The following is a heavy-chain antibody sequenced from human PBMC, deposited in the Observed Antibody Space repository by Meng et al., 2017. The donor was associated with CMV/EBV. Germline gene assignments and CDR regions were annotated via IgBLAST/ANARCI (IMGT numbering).Heavy chain of an antibody. CDR2: IIPIFGTA. D-gene: IGHD1-20*01. CDR1: GGTFRRYA. Sequence: QGQWGQSGAEVKRPGSSVKVSCKASGGTFRRYAISWVRQAPGQGLEWMGGIIPIFGTANYAQKFQGRVTITADESTSTAYMELSSLRSEDTAVYYCASVTGIGWWYFDLWGRGTLVTVSS. J-gene: IGHJ2*01. V-gene: IGHV1-69*12. CDR3: ASVTGIGWWYFDL.